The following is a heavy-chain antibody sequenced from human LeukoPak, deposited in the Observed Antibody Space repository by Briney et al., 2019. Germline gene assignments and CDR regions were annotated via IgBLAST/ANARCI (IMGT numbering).Heavy chain of an antibody. V-gene: IGHV5-51*01. Sequence: GESLKISCKGSGYSFTSYWIGWVRQMPGKGLEWMGIIQPGDSNTRYSPPFQGQVTISADKSITTAYVQWRSLKASDTAIYYCARLGGDWYFDLWGRGTLVTVSS. CDR3: ARLGGDWYFDL. CDR1: GYSFTSYW. J-gene: IGHJ2*01. D-gene: IGHD2-15*01. CDR2: IQPGDSNT.